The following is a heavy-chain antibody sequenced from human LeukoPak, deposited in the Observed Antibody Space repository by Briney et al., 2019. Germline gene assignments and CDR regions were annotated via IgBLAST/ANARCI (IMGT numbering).Heavy chain of an antibody. J-gene: IGHJ3*02. D-gene: IGHD4-11*01. CDR1: GFTFSSYG. CDR2: IRYDGTNK. Sequence: GGSLRLSCAASGFTFSSYGMHWVRQAPGKGLEWVAFIRYDGTNKYYADSVKGRFTISRDNSKTTLYLQMNSLRAEDTAIYYCARLYSDYHVFDIWGQGTMVTVSS. V-gene: IGHV3-30*02. CDR3: ARLYSDYHVFDI.